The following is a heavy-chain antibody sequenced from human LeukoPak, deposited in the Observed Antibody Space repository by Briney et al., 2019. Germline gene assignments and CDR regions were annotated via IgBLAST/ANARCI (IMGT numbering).Heavy chain of an antibody. D-gene: IGHD6-6*01. J-gene: IGHJ4*02. CDR3: AKNAGIAARPEDY. CDR1: GFSFSSYA. Sequence: GGSLRLSCAAPGFSFSSYAMSWVRQASGKGLEWVSAINGSGGSTYYADSVKGRFTISRDNSKNTLYLQMNSLRAEDTAVYYCAKNAGIAARPEDYWGQGTLVTVSS. V-gene: IGHV3-23*01. CDR2: INGSGGST.